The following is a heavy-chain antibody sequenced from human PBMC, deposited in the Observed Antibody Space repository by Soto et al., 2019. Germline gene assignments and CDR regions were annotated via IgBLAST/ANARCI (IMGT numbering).Heavy chain of an antibody. CDR1: GFTFSSYA. V-gene: IGHV3-23*01. Sequence: EVQLLESGGGLVQPGGSLRLSCAASGFTFSSYAMSWVRQAPGKGLEWVSVISGSGGSTYYADSVKGRFTISRDNSKNTLDRQMNSLRAEDTAVYYCARRTSGWYLDYWGQGTLVTVSS. CDR3: ARRTSGWYLDY. CDR2: ISGSGGST. J-gene: IGHJ4*02. D-gene: IGHD6-19*01.